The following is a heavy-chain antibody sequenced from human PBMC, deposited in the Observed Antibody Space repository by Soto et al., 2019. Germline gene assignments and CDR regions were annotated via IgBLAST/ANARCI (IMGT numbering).Heavy chain of an antibody. Sequence: GASVKVSCKASGYTFTSYDINWVRQATGQGLEWMGWMNPNSGNTGYAQKFQGRVTMTRNTSISTAYMELSSLRSEDTAVYYCARDYYDSSGVNQGFDPWGQGTRVTVST. D-gene: IGHD3-22*01. CDR3: ARDYYDSSGVNQGFDP. CDR2: MNPNSGNT. V-gene: IGHV1-8*01. J-gene: IGHJ5*02. CDR1: GYTFTSYD.